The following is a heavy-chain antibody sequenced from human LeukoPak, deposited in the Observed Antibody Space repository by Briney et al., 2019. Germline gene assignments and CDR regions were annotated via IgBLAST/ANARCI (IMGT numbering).Heavy chain of an antibody. D-gene: IGHD1-26*01. CDR2: IKQDGSEK. Sequence: PGGSLRLSCAASGFTFSSYWMSWVRQAPGKGLEWVANIKQDGSEKYYVDSVKGRFTISRDNAKNSLYLQMNSLRAEDTAVYYCASQAWGSGSYSSGYFQHWGQGTLVTVYS. V-gene: IGHV3-7*01. CDR3: ASQAWGSGSYSSGYFQH. J-gene: IGHJ1*01. CDR1: GFTFSSYW.